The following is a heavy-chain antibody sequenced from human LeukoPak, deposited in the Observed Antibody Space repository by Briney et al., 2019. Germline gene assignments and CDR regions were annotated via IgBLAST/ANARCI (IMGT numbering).Heavy chain of an antibody. V-gene: IGHV4-4*07. CDR1: GGSISSYY. J-gene: IGHJ5*01. CDR2: IYTSGST. D-gene: IGHD3-3*01. CDR3: ARGVGFAYDFWRSHISWFDS. Sequence: PSETLSLTCTVSGGSISSYYWSWIRQPPGKGLEWIGRIYTSGSTNYNPSLKSRVTMSVDTSKNQFSLRLRSVTAADTAVYYCARGVGFAYDFWRSHISWFDSWGQGTLVAVSS.